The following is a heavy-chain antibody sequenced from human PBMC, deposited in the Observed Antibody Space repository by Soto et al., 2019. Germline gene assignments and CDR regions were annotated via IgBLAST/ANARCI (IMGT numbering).Heavy chain of an antibody. CDR2: INSDGSST. D-gene: IGHD6-19*01. Sequence: GGSLRLSCAASGFTFSSYWMHWVRQAPGKGLGWVSRINSDGSSTSYADSVKGRFTISRDNAKNTLYLQMNSLRAEDTAVYYCARDDIAVAGQGAFDIWGQGTMVTVSS. V-gene: IGHV3-74*01. CDR3: ARDDIAVAGQGAFDI. J-gene: IGHJ3*02. CDR1: GFTFSSYW.